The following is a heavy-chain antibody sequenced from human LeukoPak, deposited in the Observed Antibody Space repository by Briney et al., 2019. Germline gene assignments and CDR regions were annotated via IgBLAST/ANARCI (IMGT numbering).Heavy chain of an antibody. Sequence: GASVKVSCKASGYTFTGYCMHWVRQAPGQGLEWMGWINPNSGGTNYAQKFQGRVTMTRDTSISTAYMELSRLRSDDTAVYYCANAHGCGGDCYSLDYWGQGTLVTVSS. CDR3: ANAHGCGGDCYSLDY. CDR1: GYTFTGYC. D-gene: IGHD2-21*01. J-gene: IGHJ4*02. V-gene: IGHV1-2*02. CDR2: INPNSGGT.